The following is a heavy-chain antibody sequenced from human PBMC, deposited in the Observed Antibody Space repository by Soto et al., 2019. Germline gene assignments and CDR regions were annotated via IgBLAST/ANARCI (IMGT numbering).Heavy chain of an antibody. D-gene: IGHD4-17*01. CDR2: MSYDGSKE. CDR1: GFSFSNYA. V-gene: IGHV3-30-3*01. CDR3: GRYYGDYAFDY. Sequence: QVQPVESGGGVVQPGRSLRLSCAASGFSFSNYAMHWVRQAPGKGLEWVAVMSYDGSKEYYADSVKGRLTISRDNSKNTLYLQMNSLRAEDTAVYYCGRYYGDYAFDYWGQGTLVTVSS. J-gene: IGHJ4*02.